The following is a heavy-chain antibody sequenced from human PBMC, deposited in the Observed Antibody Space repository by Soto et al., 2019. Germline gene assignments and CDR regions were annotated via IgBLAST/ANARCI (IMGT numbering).Heavy chain of an antibody. CDR3: ATSIKSVMAFDY. V-gene: IGHV1-46*01. CDR1: GYTFTHYY. J-gene: IGHJ4*02. Sequence: ASVKVSCKASGYTFTHYYIHWARQAPGQGLEWMAIINPNGGSTTYAQKFRAGFTVTRDTSTSTVYMEVNSLRSEDSAVYYCATSIKSVMAFDYWGQGTLVTVSS. D-gene: IGHD3-16*01. CDR2: INPNGGST.